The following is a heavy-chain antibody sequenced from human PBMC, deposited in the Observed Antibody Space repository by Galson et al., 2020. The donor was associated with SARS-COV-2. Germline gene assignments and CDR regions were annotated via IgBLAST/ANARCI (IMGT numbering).Heavy chain of an antibody. D-gene: IGHD3-16*01. Sequence: GESLKISCKASGYTFTGYYMHWVRQAPGQGLEWMGWINPNSGGTNYAQKFQGRVTMTRDTSISTAYMELSRLRSDDTAVYYCARVGRGEDYYHDGMDVWGQGTTVSVYS. J-gene: IGHJ6*01. CDR3: ARVGRGEDYYHDGMDV. CDR2: INPNSGGT. CDR1: GYTFTGYY. V-gene: IGHV1-2*02.